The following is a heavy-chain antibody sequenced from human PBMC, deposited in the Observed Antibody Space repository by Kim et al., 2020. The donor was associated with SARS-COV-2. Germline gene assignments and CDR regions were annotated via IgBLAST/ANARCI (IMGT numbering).Heavy chain of an antibody. CDR1: GYSFTSYW. V-gene: IGHV5-51*01. J-gene: IGHJ2*01. Sequence: GESLKISCKGSGYSFTSYWIGWVRQMPGKGLEWMGIIYPGDSDTRYSPSFQGQVTIPADKSISTAYLQWSSLKASDTALNYCARHRRMAKITRFWYFDLWGRGTQVTVSS. CDR3: ARHRRMAKITRFWYFDL. D-gene: IGHD5-12*01. CDR2: IYPGDSDT.